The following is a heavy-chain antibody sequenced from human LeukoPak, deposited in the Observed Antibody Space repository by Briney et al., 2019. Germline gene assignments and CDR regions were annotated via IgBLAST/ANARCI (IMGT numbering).Heavy chain of an antibody. CDR3: ARVGGKQQLDY. D-gene: IGHD6-13*01. Sequence: SETLSLTCTVSGSPISSGGYHWSWIRKHPGKSLEWIGYMYYSESTYNNPSLKSRVTISVDTSKNQFSLKLSSVTAADTAVYFCARVGGKQQLDYWGQGTLVTVSS. V-gene: IGHV4-31*03. CDR1: GSPISSGGYH. CDR2: MYYSEST. J-gene: IGHJ4*02.